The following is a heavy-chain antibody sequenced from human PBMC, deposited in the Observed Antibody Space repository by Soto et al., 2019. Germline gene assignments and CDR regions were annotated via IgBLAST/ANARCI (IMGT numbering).Heavy chain of an antibody. CDR2: ISGSGGST. CDR3: AKDQGVFLEGRAPDWFDP. D-gene: IGHD3-3*01. Sequence: GGSLRLSCAASGFTFSSYAMSWVRQAPGKGLEWVSAISGSGGSTYYADSVKGRFTISRDNSKNTLYLQMNSLRAEDTAVYYCAKDQGVFLEGRAPDWFDPWGQGTLVTVSS. J-gene: IGHJ5*02. V-gene: IGHV3-23*01. CDR1: GFTFSSYA.